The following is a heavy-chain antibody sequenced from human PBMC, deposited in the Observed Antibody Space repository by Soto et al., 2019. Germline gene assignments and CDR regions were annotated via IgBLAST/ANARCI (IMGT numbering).Heavy chain of an antibody. D-gene: IGHD1-26*01. J-gene: IGHJ4*02. V-gene: IGHV3-30*18. Sequence: SGGSLRLSCAASGFTFRSYDMYWVRQAPGKGLEWVAVISYDGSNKYYADSVKGRFTLSRDNSKNTLYLQMNSLRAGDTAVYYCAKGSYSGVYSDFDYWGQGTLVTVSS. CDR2: ISYDGSNK. CDR3: AKGSYSGVYSDFDY. CDR1: GFTFRSYD.